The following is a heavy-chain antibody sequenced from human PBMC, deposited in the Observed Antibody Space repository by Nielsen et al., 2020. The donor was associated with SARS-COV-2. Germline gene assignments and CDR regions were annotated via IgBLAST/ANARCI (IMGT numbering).Heavy chain of an antibody. CDR1: GFTFRSYG. D-gene: IGHD2-2*01. CDR3: ARDSQEFSSTYPGYY. CDR2: ISNDGYIK. J-gene: IGHJ4*02. V-gene: IGHV3-30*03. Sequence: GESLKISCAASGFTFRSYGMYWVRQAPGKGLEWVAFISNDGYIKHYADSVKGRITVSRDNSQNTLYVQMNSLRPEDTAVFFCARDSQEFSSTYPGYYWGQGTLVAVS.